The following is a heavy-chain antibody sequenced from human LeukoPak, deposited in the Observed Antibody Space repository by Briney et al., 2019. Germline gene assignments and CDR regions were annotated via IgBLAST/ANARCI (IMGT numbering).Heavy chain of an antibody. J-gene: IGHJ5*02. CDR1: GFTFSDYY. D-gene: IGHD3-22*01. CDR2: ISNTGSAK. CDR3: ASDSSGYFGP. V-gene: IGHV3-11*01. Sequence: GGSLRLSCAASGFTFSDYYMNWLRQSPGRGLEWLSYISNTGSAKYYSDSVKGRFTNSRDNAKNSVYLEMNSLRAEDTAVYFCASDSSGYFGPWGPGTLVTVSS.